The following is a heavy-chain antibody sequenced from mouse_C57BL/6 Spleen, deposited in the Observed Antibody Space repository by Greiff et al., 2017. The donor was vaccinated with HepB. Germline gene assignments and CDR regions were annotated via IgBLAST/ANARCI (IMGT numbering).Heavy chain of an antibody. V-gene: IGHV5-9-1*02. J-gene: IGHJ2*01. D-gene: IGHD1-1*01. CDR1: GFTFSSYA. Sequence: EVQVVESGEGLVKPGGSLKLSCAASGFTFSSYAMSWVRQTPEKRLEWVAYISSGGDYIYYADTVKGRFTISRDNARNTLYLQMSSLKSEDTAMYYCTRDNYYGSSSVYFDYWGQGTTLTVSS. CDR2: ISSGGDYI. CDR3: TRDNYYGSSSVYFDY.